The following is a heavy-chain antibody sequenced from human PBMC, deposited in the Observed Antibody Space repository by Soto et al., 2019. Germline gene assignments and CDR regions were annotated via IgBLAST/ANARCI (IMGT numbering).Heavy chain of an antibody. V-gene: IGHV3-21*01. CDR3: ARGLLEWLRPHRTADWFDP. J-gene: IGHJ5*02. Sequence: EVQLVESGGGLVKPGGSLRLSCAASGFTFSSYSMNWVRQAPGKGLEWVSSISSSSSYIYYADSVKGRFTISRDNAKNSLYLQMNSLRAEDTAVYYCARGLLEWLRPHRTADWFDPWGQGTLVTVSS. CDR2: ISSSSSYI. CDR1: GFTFSSYS. D-gene: IGHD3-3*01.